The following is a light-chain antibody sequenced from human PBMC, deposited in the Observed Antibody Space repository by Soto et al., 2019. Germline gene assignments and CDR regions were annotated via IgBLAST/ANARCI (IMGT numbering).Light chain of an antibody. CDR2: AAS. CDR3: QQTDSTPLT. V-gene: IGKV1-39*01. J-gene: IGKJ4*01. CDR1: QSISSF. Sequence: DIQMTQSPSSLSASVGDRVTITCRASQSISSFLNWYQQKPGKAPKLLIYAASSLQSGVPSRFSGSGSGTDFTLTINSLQPEDFATYYCQQTDSTPLTFGGGPKVDIK.